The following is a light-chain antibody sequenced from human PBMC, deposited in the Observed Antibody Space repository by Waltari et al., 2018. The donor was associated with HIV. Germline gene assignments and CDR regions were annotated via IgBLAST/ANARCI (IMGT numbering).Light chain of an antibody. V-gene: IGLV6-57*01. CDR2: EDN. CDR3: QSYDSSNHVV. Sequence: NFMLTQPHSVSESPGKTVTISCTRSSGSIASKSVQWYQQLPGSSPTTVIYEDNHRPSGVPDRFSGSIDSSSNSASLTISGLKTEDEADYYCQSYDSSNHVVFGGGTKLTVL. J-gene: IGLJ2*01. CDR1: SGSIASKS.